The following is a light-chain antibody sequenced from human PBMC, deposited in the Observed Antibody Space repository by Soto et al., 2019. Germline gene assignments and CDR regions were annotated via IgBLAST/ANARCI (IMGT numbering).Light chain of an antibody. CDR3: SAFATSRAYV. CDR1: SSDVGAYNY. V-gene: IGLV2-14*01. Sequence: ALTQPASVSGSPGQSITISCTGTSSDVGAYNYVSWYQQQSGKAPKLLIHEVSNRPAGVSDRFSGSKSGNTASLTISGLQAEDEADYYCSAFATSRAYVFGIGTKVTVL. J-gene: IGLJ1*01. CDR2: EVS.